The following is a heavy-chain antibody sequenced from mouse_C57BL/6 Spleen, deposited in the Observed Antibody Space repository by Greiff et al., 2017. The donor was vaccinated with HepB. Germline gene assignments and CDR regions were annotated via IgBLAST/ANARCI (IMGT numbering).Heavy chain of an antibody. J-gene: IGHJ4*01. D-gene: IGHD1-1*01. V-gene: IGHV1-9*01. CDR3: ARRDYYGSSLYAMDY. Sequence: VQLQQSGAELMKPGASVKLSCKATGYTFTGYWIEWVKQRPGHGLEWIGEILTGSGSTNYNEKFKGKATFTADTSSNPAYMQLSSLTPEDSAIYYCARRDYYGSSLYAMDYWGQGTSVTVSS. CDR1: GYTFTGYW. CDR2: ILTGSGST.